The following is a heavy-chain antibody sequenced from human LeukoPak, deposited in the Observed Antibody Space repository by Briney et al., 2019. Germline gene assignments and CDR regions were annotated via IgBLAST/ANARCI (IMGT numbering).Heavy chain of an antibody. J-gene: IGHJ5*02. CDR3: ARGIHDYGEGFDP. D-gene: IGHD4-17*01. CDR1: GFTFSSYA. CDR2: ISYDGSNK. V-gene: IGHV3-30-3*01. Sequence: PGGSLRLSCAASGFTFSSYAMHWVRQAPGKGLEWVAVISYDGSNKYYADSVKGRFTISRDNSKNTLYLQMNSLRAEDTAVYYCARGIHDYGEGFDPWGQGTLVTVSS.